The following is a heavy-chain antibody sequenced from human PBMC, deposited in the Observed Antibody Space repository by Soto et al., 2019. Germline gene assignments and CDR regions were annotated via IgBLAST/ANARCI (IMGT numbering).Heavy chain of an antibody. J-gene: IGHJ5*02. CDR3: ARLLERLTFWFDP. D-gene: IGHD1-1*01. CDR1: GGSISSSSYY. CDR2: IYYSGST. Sequence: SETLSLTCTVSGGSISSSSYYWGWIRQPPGKGLEWIGSIYYSGSTYYNPSLKSRVTISVDTSKNQFSPKLSSVTAADTAVYYCARLLERLTFWFDPWGQGTLVTVSS. V-gene: IGHV4-39*01.